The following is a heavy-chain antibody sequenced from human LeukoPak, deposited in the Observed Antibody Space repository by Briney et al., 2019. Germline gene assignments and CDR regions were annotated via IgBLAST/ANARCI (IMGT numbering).Heavy chain of an antibody. CDR1: GFTFDDYA. J-gene: IGHJ4*02. V-gene: IGHV3-9*01. CDR3: TRSLDY. D-gene: IGHD1-26*01. Sequence: GRSLRLSCAASGFTFDDYAMHWVRQAPGKGLEWVSGISWNSGSIGYADSVKGRFTISRDNAKNSLYLQMNSLRAEDTATYYCTRSLDYWGQGIQVTVSS. CDR2: ISWNSGSI.